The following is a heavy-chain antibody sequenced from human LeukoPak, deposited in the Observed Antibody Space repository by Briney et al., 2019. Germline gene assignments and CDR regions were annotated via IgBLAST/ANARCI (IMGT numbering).Heavy chain of an antibody. V-gene: IGHV4-39*01. CDR1: GGSISSSSYY. Sequence: SETLSLTCTVSGGSISSSSYYWGWIRQPPGKGLEWIGSIYYSGSTYYNPSLKSRVTISVDTSKNQFSLRLTSVTAADTAVYFCARQTGSGLFILPGGQGTLVTVSS. J-gene: IGHJ4*02. CDR2: IYYSGST. D-gene: IGHD3/OR15-3a*01. CDR3: ARQTGSGLFILP.